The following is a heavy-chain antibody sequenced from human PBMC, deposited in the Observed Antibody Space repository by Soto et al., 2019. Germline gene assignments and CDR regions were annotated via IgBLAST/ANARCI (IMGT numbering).Heavy chain of an antibody. CDR2: NIRILGTA. V-gene: IGHV1-69*13. CDR1: AGTFSSYA. J-gene: IGHJ6*02. CDR3: ARDLVLRFLEWLPPYYYYGMDV. D-gene: IGHD3-3*01. Sequence: SVNVSSTVSAGTFSSYAISWVRQAPGQVLEWMGGNIRILGTANYAQKFQRRVTITADESTSTAYMELSSMRSEDTAVYYCARDLVLRFLEWLPPYYYYGMDVWGQGTTVTVSS.